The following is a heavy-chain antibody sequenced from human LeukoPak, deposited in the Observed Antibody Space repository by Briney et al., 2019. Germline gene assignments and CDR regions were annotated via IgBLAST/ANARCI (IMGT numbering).Heavy chain of an antibody. CDR1: GGTFSSYA. CDR3: ARARHRPQKNYYYYYMDV. Sequence: SVKVSCKASGGTFSSYAISWVRQAPGQGLEWMGGIIPIFGTANYAQKFQGRATITTDESTSTAYMELSSLRSEDTAVYYCARARHRPQKNYYYYYMDVWGKGTTVTVSS. J-gene: IGHJ6*03. V-gene: IGHV1-69*05. CDR2: IIPIFGTA.